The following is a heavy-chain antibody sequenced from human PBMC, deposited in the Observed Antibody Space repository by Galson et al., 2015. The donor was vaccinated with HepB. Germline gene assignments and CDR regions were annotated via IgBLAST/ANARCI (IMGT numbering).Heavy chain of an antibody. V-gene: IGHV3-74*01. D-gene: IGHD4-17*01. CDR3: AINDYGDYGKLDY. J-gene: IGHJ4*02. CDR1: GFTFSSYW. Sequence: SLRLSCAASGFTFSSYWMHWVRQAPGKGLVWVSRINSDGSSTSYADSVKGRFTISRDNAKNTLYLQMNSLRAEGTAVYYCAINDYGDYGKLDYWGQGTWSPSPQ. CDR2: INSDGSST.